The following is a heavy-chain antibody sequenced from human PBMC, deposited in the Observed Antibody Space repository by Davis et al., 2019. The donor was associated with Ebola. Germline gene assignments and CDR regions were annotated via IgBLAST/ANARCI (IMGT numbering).Heavy chain of an antibody. CDR3: ARDLASPVDY. J-gene: IGHJ4*02. Sequence: AASVKVSCKASGGTFSSCSISWVRQAPGQGLEWMGRIIPILGIANYAQKFQGRVTITADKSTSTAYMELSSLRSEDTAVYYCARDLASPVDYWGQGTLVTVSS. V-gene: IGHV1-69*04. CDR2: IIPILGIA. CDR1: GGTFSSCS.